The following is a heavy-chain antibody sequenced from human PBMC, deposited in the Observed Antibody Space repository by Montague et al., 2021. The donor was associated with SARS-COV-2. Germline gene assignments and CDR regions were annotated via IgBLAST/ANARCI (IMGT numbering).Heavy chain of an antibody. Sequence: SETLSLTCAVYGGSFSGYHWNWIRQPPGKGLEWIGEINHGGITNYNPSLKSRLTISADTPKNQFSLKLTSVAAADTAVYYCARLRDGVVPSPILGVGPYYSYYCIDVWGKGTTVTVSS. CDR3: ARLRDGVVPSPILGVGPYYSYYCIDV. D-gene: IGHD3-10*01. V-gene: IGHV4-34*01. J-gene: IGHJ6*03. CDR2: INHGGIT. CDR1: GGSFSGYH.